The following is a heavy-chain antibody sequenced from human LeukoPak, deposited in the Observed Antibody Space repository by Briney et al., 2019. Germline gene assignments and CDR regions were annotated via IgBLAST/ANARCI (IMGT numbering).Heavy chain of an antibody. D-gene: IGHD6-6*01. CDR3: AREPRQAARPRRWFDP. CDR2: INPNSGGT. V-gene: IGHV1-2*02. J-gene: IGHJ5*02. Sequence: ASVKVSCKASGYTFTGYYMHWVRQAPGQGLEWMGWINPNSGGTNYAQKFQGRVTMTRDTSISTAYMEPSRLRSDDTAVYYCAREPRQAARPRRWFDPWGQGTLVTVSS. CDR1: GYTFTGYY.